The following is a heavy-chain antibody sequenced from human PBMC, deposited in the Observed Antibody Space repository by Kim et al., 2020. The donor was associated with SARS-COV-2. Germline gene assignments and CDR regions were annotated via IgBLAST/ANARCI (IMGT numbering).Heavy chain of an antibody. CDR1: GFTFSSYY. D-gene: IGHD6-13*01. V-gene: IGHV3-11*03. Sequence: GGSLRLSCAASGFTFSSYYMSWIRQAPGKGLEWVSYISSSSSYTNYAASVNGLFTISRDNAKTSHHLQINILSDEATAVYYCTRMPQQPVPYSFDI. CDR2: ISSSSSYT. CDR3: TRMPQQPVPYSFDI. J-gene: IGHJ3*02.